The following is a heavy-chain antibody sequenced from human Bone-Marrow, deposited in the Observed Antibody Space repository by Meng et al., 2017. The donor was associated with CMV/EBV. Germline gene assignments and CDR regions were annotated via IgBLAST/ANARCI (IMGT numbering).Heavy chain of an antibody. V-gene: IGHV3-23*01. CDR1: GFTFSSYD. Sequence: GGSLRLSCAASGFTFSSYDMSWVRQAPGKGLEWVSAISGSGGSTYYADPVKGRFTISRDNSKNTLHPQMNSRRAEDKSVYYCARGGDFWSDTGAFDIWGQGTRVTVSS. CDR2: ISGSGGST. D-gene: IGHD3-3*01. J-gene: IGHJ3*02. CDR3: ARGGDFWSDTGAFDI.